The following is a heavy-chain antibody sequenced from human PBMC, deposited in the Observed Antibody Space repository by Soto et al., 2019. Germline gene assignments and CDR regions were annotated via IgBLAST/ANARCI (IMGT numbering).Heavy chain of an antibody. J-gene: IGHJ4*02. CDR3: ARMYYDILTGYTAGGYYFDY. D-gene: IGHD3-9*01. CDR2: INAGNGNT. Sequence: SVKVSFKASGYTFTSYAMHWVRQAPGQRLEWMGWINAGNGNTKYSQKFQGRVTITRDTSASTAYMELSSLRSEDTAVYYCARMYYDILTGYTAGGYYFDYWGQGTLVTVSS. CDR1: GYTFTSYA. V-gene: IGHV1-3*01.